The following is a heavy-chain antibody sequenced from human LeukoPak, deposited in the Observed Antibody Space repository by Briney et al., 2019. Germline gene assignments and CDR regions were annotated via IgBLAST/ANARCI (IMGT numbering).Heavy chain of an antibody. J-gene: IGHJ6*03. Sequence: SETLSLTCTVSVCSIISGYYWGLIRQPPGKGLGWGGSLYHSGSTYYNRSLRSRATISEATSKDQCSLKLSSVTAADTAVYYCARMPLVCTDGVCYTDYYYYMDVWGKGNTVTVSS. V-gene: IGHV4-38-2*02. CDR2: LYHSGST. D-gene: IGHD2-8*01. CDR3: ARMPLVCTDGVCYTDYYYYMDV. CDR1: VCSIISGYY.